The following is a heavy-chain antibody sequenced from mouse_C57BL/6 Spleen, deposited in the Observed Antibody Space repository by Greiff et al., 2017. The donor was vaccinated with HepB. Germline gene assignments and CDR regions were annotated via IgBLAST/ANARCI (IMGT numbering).Heavy chain of an antibody. CDR2: INPNNGGT. V-gene: IGHV1-26*01. CDR1: GYTFTDYY. Sequence: VQLQQSGPELVKPGASVKISCKASGYTFTDYYMNWVKQSHGKSLEWIGEINPNNGGTSYNQKFKGKATLTVDKSSSTAYMELRSLTSEDSAVYYCARELPRYFDVWGTGTTVTVSS. CDR3: ARELPRYFDV. J-gene: IGHJ1*03. D-gene: IGHD1-1*01.